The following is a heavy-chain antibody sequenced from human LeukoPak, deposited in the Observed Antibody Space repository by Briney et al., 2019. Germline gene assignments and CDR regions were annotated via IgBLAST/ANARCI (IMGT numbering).Heavy chain of an antibody. CDR3: ARGASGAFDI. CDR1: GCTYSSYN. V-gene: IGHV3-13*05. D-gene: IGHD6-6*01. Sequence: GGSLNLYCAASGCTYSSYNMHCVRQDTGKGLEWVPDIGNAGDPYYPGSVKGRFTISRENAKNSLYLQMNSLRAGDTAVYYCARGASGAFDIWGQGTMVTVSS. J-gene: IGHJ3*02. CDR2: IGNAGDP.